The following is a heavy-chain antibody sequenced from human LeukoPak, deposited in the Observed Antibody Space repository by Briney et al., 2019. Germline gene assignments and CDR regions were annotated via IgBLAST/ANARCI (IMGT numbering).Heavy chain of an antibody. J-gene: IGHJ4*02. CDR2: ISYDGSNK. D-gene: IGHD2-2*02. CDR1: GFTFSSYA. Sequence: GGSLRLSCAASGFTFSSYAMHWVRQAPGKGLEWVAVISYDGSNKYYADSVKGRFTIPRDNSKNTLYLQMNSLRAEDTAVYYSAVIVVVPAAIWFDYWGQGTLVTVSS. CDR3: AVIVVVPAAIWFDY. V-gene: IGHV3-30-3*01.